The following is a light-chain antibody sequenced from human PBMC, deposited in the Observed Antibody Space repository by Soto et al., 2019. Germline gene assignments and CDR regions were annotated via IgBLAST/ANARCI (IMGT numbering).Light chain of an antibody. J-gene: IGKJ1*01. V-gene: IGKV1-39*01. Sequence: IPLTQPPSSLSASVGDIVSIACRASQSISSYLNWYQQRPGKAPKLLIYAASSLQSGVPSRFSGSGSGTDFTLTISSLEPEDFAVYYCQQRSTWPPKFGQGTKVDIK. CDR2: AAS. CDR1: QSISSY. CDR3: QQRSTWPPK.